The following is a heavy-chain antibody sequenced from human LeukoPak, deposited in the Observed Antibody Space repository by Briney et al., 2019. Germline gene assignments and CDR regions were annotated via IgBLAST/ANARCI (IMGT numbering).Heavy chain of an antibody. Sequence: GGSLRLSCAASGFTFSSYAMSWVRQAPGKGLEWVSAISGSGGSTYYADSVKGRFTISRDNSKSTPFLQMNSLRAEDTAVYYCAKDPRVGSRVATPCHWGQGTLVTVSS. CDR2: ISGSGGST. CDR3: AKDPRVGSRVATPCH. CDR1: GFTFSSYA. D-gene: IGHD5-24*01. V-gene: IGHV3-23*01. J-gene: IGHJ4*02.